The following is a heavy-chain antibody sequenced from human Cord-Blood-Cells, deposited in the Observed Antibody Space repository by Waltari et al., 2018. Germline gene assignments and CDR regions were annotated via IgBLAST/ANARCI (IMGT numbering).Heavy chain of an antibody. V-gene: IGHV4-39*07. CDR1: GGSISSSSYY. D-gene: IGHD3-10*01. J-gene: IGHJ3*02. CDR2: IYYRGGT. Sequence: QLQLQESGPGLVKPSETLSLTCTVSGGSISSSSYYWGWIRQPPGKGLEWIGSIYYRGGTAEDPSLKSRVTIAGDTSKNQFSLKLSSVTAADTAVYYCARDPGIDAFDIWGQGTMVTVSS. CDR3: ARDPGIDAFDI.